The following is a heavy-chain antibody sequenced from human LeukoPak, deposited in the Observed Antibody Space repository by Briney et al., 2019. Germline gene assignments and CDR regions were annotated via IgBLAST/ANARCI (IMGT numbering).Heavy chain of an antibody. CDR2: ISAYNGNT. CDR3: ATCTMVREVILLGFDY. D-gene: IGHD3-10*01. V-gene: IGHV1-18*04. J-gene: IGHJ4*02. CDR1: GYTFTSYG. Sequence: ASVKVSCKASGYTFTSYGISWVRQAPGQGLEWMGWISAYNGNTNYAQKLQGRVTMTTDTSTSTAYMELRSLRSDDTAVYYCATCTMVREVILLGFDYWGQGTLVTVSS.